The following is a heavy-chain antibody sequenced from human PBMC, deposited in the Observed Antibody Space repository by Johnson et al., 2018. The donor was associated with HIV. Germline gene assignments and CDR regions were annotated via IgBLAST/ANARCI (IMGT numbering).Heavy chain of an antibody. CDR3: AGIIEAFDI. V-gene: IGHV3-20*04. J-gene: IGHJ3*02. CDR1: GFTFEDYG. CDR2: ISWNGGTT. Sequence: VQLLESGGGLVQPGGSLRLSCVASGFTFEDYGMNWVRQAPGKGLEWVSDISWNGGTTGYADSVKGRFTISRDNARKSLYLPMSSLRAEDTAFYYCAGIIEAFDIWGQGTMVTVSS. D-gene: IGHD2/OR15-2a*01.